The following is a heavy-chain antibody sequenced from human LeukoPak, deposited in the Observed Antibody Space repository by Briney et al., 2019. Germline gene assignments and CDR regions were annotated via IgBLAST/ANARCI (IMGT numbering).Heavy chain of an antibody. CDR1: GFTFSNSW. V-gene: IGHV3-7*01. CDR2: IKEDGGEK. Sequence: PGGSLRLSCAASGFTFSNSWMSWVRQAPGKGLEWVANIKEDGGEKNYVDSVKGRFTVSRDNAENSLYLQMDSLRAEDTAVYYFLRDYLGYGGQGTLVTVSS. CDR3: LRDYLGY. J-gene: IGHJ4*02.